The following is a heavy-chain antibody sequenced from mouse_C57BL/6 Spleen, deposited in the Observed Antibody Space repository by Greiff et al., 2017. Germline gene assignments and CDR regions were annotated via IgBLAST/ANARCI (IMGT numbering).Heavy chain of an antibody. CDR2: IYPGDGDT. CDR3: ARLEGAITTVVAPFAY. Sequence: VQLQQSGAELVKPGASVKISCKASGYAFSSYWMNWVKQRPGKGLEWIGQIYPGDGDTNYNGKFKGKATLTADKSSSTAYMQLSSLTSEDSAVYFCARLEGAITTVVAPFAYWGQGTLVTVSA. D-gene: IGHD1-1*01. CDR1: GYAFSSYW. V-gene: IGHV1-80*01. J-gene: IGHJ3*01.